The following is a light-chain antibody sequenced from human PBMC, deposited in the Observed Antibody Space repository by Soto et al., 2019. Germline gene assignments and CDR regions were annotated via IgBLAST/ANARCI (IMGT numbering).Light chain of an antibody. J-gene: IGKJ1*01. V-gene: IGKV3-20*01. CDR3: QYYSNSPLT. CDR2: GAS. CDR1: QSVSSSY. Sequence: EIVLTQSPGTLSLSPGERATLSCRASQSVSSSYLAWYQQKPGQAPRLLIYGASSRATGIPDRFSGGGSGTDFTLTITRLEPEDFAVYYCQYYSNSPLTFGQGTKVDIK.